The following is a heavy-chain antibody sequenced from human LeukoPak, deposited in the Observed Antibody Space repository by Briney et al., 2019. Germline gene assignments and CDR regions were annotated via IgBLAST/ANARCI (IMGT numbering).Heavy chain of an antibody. CDR1: GGSISSYY. CDR3: ARQGRIITLGAFDI. D-gene: IGHD3-10*01. V-gene: IGHV4-59*01. J-gene: IGHJ3*02. Sequence: SETLSLTCTVSGGSISSYYWSWIRQPPGKGLEWIGYIYYSGSTNYNPSLKSRVTISVDTSKNQFSLKLSPVTAADTAVYYCARQGRIITLGAFDIWGQGTMVTVSS. CDR2: IYYSGST.